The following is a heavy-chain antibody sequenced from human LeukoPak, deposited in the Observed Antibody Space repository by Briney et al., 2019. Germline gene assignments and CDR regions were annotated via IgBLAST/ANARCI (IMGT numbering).Heavy chain of an antibody. CDR3: ARKDSSSSYGYFDY. J-gene: IGHJ4*02. CDR2: ISSSSSYI. CDR1: GYTFSSYS. D-gene: IGHD6-6*01. Sequence: KPGGSLRLSCAASGYTFSSYSINWVRQAPGKGLEWVSSISSSSSYIYYADSVKGRFTISRDNAKNSLYLQMNSLRAEDTAVYYCARKDSSSSYGYFDYWGQGTLVTVSS. V-gene: IGHV3-21*01.